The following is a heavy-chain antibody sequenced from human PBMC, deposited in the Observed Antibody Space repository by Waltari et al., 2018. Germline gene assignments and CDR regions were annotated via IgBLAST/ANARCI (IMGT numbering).Heavy chain of an antibody. CDR3: ARADLSSRISHFD. CDR1: GGSISSYY. Sequence: QVQLQESGPGLVKPSETLSLTCTVPGGSISSYYWSWIRQPPGKGLEWIGYIYYSGSTNYNPSLKSRVTISVDTSKNQFSLKLSSVTAADTAVYYCARADLSSRISHFDWGQGTLVTVSS. J-gene: IGHJ4*02. CDR2: IYYSGST. D-gene: IGHD6-6*01. V-gene: IGHV4-59*01.